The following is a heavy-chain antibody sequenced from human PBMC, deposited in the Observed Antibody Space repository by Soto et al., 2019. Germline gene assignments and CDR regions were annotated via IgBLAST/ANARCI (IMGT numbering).Heavy chain of an antibody. CDR2: LYDTDWT. V-gene: IGHV3-53*01. D-gene: IGHD3-22*01. CDR3: ATWLLREHAFDV. J-gene: IGHJ3*01. CDR1: GFTFSGKKY. Sequence: GSLILSCASSGFTFSGKKYLTWVRQAPGKGLEWVSALYDTDWTFYTDSVKGRFTISRDNSKNTFYLQLNSLRPDDTAVYFCATWLLREHAFDVWGLGTMVTVSS.